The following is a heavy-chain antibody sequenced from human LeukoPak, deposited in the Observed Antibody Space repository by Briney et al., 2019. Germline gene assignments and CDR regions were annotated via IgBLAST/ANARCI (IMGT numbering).Heavy chain of an antibody. Sequence: PGGSLRLSCAASGFTFSDYYMSWIRQAPGKGLEWVSYISSSGSTIYYADSVKGRFTISRDNAKNSLYLQMNSLRAEDMAVYYCASWWDSSGRDAFDIWGQGTMVTVSS. V-gene: IGHV3-11*01. CDR2: ISSSGSTI. D-gene: IGHD3-22*01. CDR3: ASWWDSSGRDAFDI. CDR1: GFTFSDYY. J-gene: IGHJ3*02.